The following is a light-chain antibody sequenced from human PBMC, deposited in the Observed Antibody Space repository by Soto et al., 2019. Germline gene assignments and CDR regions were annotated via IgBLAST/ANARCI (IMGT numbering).Light chain of an antibody. V-gene: IGLV2-14*03. J-gene: IGLJ2*01. CDR3: ASYSSSETPVV. CDR1: ARDIGGYQF. Sequence: QSALTQPASVSGSPGQSITISCTGTARDIGGYQFVSWYQQHPDKAPKLIIVDVTKRPSGISSRFSASKSGTTASLTISGLLPEDEAQDYCASYSSSETPVVFGGGTKLTVL. CDR2: DVT.